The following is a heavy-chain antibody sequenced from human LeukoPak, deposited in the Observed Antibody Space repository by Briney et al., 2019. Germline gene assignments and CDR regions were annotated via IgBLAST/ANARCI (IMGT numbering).Heavy chain of an antibody. CDR2: TRNKAKSYTT. J-gene: IGHJ4*02. CDR1: GFTFSDHY. V-gene: IGHV3-72*01. CDR3: TRVTTLTDYYYDY. Sequence: GGSLRLTCAASGFTFSDHYMDWVRQAPGEGLEWVGRTRNKAKSYTTEYAASVKGRFTISRDGSKSSLYLQMKSLKTEDTAMYYCTRVTTLTDYYYDYWGQGTLVTVSS. D-gene: IGHD4-17*01.